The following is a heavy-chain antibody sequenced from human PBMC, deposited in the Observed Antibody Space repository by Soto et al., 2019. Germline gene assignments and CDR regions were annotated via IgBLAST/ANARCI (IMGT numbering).Heavy chain of an antibody. CDR1: GYTFINYY. CDR3: ARDGDTTVEATAYGGIAY. CDR2: INPNGGST. D-gene: IGHD2-15*01. V-gene: IGHV1-46*03. Sequence: ASVKVSCKASGYTFINYYMHWVRQAPGRGLESMGAINPNGGSTAYAQSFQGRVTLTRDPSTSTVYMELTSLRSEDTALYYCARDGDTTVEATAYGGIAYWGQGTMVTVSS. J-gene: IGHJ4*02.